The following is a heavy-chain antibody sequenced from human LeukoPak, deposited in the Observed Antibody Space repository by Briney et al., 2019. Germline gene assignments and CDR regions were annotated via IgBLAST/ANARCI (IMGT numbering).Heavy chain of an antibody. CDR1: GYTFTSYY. CDR3: ARERVLDIVVVVAATGFDY. Sequence: ASVKVSCKASGYTFTSYYMHWVRQAPGQGLEWMGIINPSGGSTSYAQKFQGRVTMTRDTSTSTVYMELSSLRSEDTAVYYCARERVLDIVVVVAATGFDYWGQGTLVTVSS. D-gene: IGHD2-15*01. J-gene: IGHJ4*02. V-gene: IGHV1-46*01. CDR2: INPSGGST.